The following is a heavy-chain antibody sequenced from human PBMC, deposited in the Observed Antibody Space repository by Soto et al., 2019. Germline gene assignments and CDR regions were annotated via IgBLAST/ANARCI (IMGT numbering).Heavy chain of an antibody. D-gene: IGHD6-19*01. CDR2: LISSGESP. J-gene: IGHJ4*02. V-gene: IGHV3-23*01. CDR3: AKAIHGSGWWFDK. CDR1: GFTFSTQA. Sequence: GWSLRLSCSASGFTFSTQAMAWVRQAPGKGLEWVSALISSGESPDYADSVKGRFTISRDNSKNTLYLQMNSLRADDTAVYYWAKAIHGSGWWFDKRGQGPGVTVSS.